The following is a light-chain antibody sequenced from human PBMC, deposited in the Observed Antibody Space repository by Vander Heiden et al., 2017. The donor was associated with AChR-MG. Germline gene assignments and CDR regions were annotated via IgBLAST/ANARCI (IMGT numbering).Light chain of an antibody. CDR2: GKK. J-gene: IGLJ3*02. CDR1: RRRKYD. CDR3: NYWDRRGDHLEV. V-gene: IGLV3-19*01. Sequence: SSELTPDPAVSVALGQPVRITCQGARRRKYDASGYQQRPGEDPVLVSYGKKNRPSGIPDRFSGSSAGNTASVTITGAQAEDEADYYCNYWDRRGDHLEVFGGGNKLTVL.